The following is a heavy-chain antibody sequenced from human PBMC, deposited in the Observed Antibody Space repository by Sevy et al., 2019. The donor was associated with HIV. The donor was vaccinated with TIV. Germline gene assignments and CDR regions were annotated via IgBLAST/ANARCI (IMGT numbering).Heavy chain of an antibody. D-gene: IGHD6-6*01. CDR3: ARKQFVLPFDY. J-gene: IGHJ4*02. V-gene: IGHV3-30*04. Sequence: GGSLRLSCAASGFTFSDYAIHWVRQAPGKGLEWLAVISYHGRNQFYADSVRGRFTISRDDSKNTVYLQMNSLRPDDTAVYYCARKQFVLPFDYWGQETLVTVSS. CDR1: GFTFSDYA. CDR2: ISYHGRNQ.